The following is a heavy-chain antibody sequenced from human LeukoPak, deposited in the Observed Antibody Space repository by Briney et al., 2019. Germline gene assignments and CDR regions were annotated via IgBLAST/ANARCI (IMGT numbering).Heavy chain of an antibody. CDR2: ISSSSSYI. D-gene: IGHD3-10*01. V-gene: IGHV3-21*04. CDR3: AKSPPLFGGWFDP. Sequence: GGSLRLSCAASGFTFSSYSMNWVRQAPGKGLEWVSSISSSSSYIYYADSVKGRFTISRDNAKNSLYLQMNSLRAEDTAVYYCAKSPPLFGGWFDPWGQGTLVTVSS. CDR1: GFTFSSYS. J-gene: IGHJ5*02.